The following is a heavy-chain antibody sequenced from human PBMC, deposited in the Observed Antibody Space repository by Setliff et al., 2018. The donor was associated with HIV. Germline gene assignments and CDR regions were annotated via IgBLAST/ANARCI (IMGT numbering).Heavy chain of an antibody. Sequence: SETLSLTCSVSGGSVNSGNYHWAWIRQPAGKGLEWIGHIYTSGSPHYKSSLTSRLTISLDTSRNQFSRKLTSVTAADSATYYCARWFYNSAWSLDYWGQGTLVTVSS. V-gene: IGHV4-61*09. CDR3: ARWFYNSAWSLDY. D-gene: IGHD6-19*01. CDR2: IYTSGSP. J-gene: IGHJ4*02. CDR1: GGSVNSGNYH.